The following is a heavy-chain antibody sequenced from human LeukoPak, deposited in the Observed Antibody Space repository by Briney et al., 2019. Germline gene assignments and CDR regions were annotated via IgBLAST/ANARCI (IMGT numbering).Heavy chain of an antibody. CDR3: ARVGADTYYYYYYGMDV. CDR2: IIPIFGIA. J-gene: IGHJ6*02. V-gene: IGHV1-69*04. D-gene: IGHD1-26*01. CDR1: GGTFSRYA. Sequence: SVKVSCKASGGTFSRYAISWVRQAPGQGLEWMGTIIPIFGIANYAQKFQGRVTITADKSTSTAYMELSSLRSEDTAVYYCARVGADTYYYYYYGMDVWAQGTTVTVSS.